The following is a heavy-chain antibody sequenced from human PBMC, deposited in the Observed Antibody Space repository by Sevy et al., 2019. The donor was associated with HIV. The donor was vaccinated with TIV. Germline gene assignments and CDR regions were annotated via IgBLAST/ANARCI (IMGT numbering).Heavy chain of an antibody. V-gene: IGHV3-48*03. D-gene: IGHD2-21*02. J-gene: IGHJ4*02. CDR3: AGGVVTGTTFDN. CDR1: GFTFSSYD. Sequence: GGSLRLSCTASGFTFSSYDMNWVRQAPGKGLEWVSKISSSGSSIYYADSVKGRFTISRDNAKNSLYLQMNSLRAEDTAFYYCAGGVVTGTTFDNWGQGTLVTVSS. CDR2: ISSSGSSI.